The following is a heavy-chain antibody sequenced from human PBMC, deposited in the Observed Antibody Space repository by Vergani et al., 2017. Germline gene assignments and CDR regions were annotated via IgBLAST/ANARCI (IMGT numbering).Heavy chain of an antibody. V-gene: IGHV3-9*01. D-gene: IGHD2-15*01. CDR1: GFTFDDYS. CDR3: ARDCSGGSCYSPYDGMDV. Sequence: EVQLVESGGGLVQPGRSLRLSCAASGFTFDDYSMHWVRQAPGKGLELVSGISWNSGSIGYADSMKGRFTISRDNAKNSLYLQMNSLRAEGTALYYCARDCSGGSCYSPYDGMDVWGQGTTVTVSS. CDR2: ISWNSGSI. J-gene: IGHJ6*02.